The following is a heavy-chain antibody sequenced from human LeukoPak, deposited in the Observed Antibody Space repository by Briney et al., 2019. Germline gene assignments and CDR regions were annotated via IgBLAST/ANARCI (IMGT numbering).Heavy chain of an antibody. Sequence: RGSLTLSCSASGFPFSSYAMHWVRQAPGKGLEYVSAICSSGGSTYYAASVRGSFTISRDNSKNTLYLQMSSLRAEDTAVDDCVKKGPVGRYFDWLLPFNWGQGTLVTVSS. J-gene: IGHJ4*02. CDR2: ICSSGGST. CDR1: GFPFSSYA. D-gene: IGHD3-9*01. V-gene: IGHV3-64D*06. CDR3: VKKGPVGRYFDWLLPFN.